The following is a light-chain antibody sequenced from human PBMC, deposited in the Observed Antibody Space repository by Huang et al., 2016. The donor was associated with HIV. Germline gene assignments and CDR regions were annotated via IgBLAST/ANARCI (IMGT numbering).Light chain of an antibody. CDR3: QQYDSSPVT. Sequence: EIVLTQSPGTLSLSPGERATLSCRASPSLGSSSLAWYKQKDGQAPRLLMYGASSRATGIPDSFRGSGSGTDFTLSISRLEPEDFAVYYCQQYDSSPVTFGGGTKVEIK. J-gene: IGKJ4*01. CDR1: PSLGSSS. V-gene: IGKV3-20*01. CDR2: GAS.